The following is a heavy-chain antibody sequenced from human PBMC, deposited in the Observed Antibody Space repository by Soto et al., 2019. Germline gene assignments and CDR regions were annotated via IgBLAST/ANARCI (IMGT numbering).Heavy chain of an antibody. CDR2: SIPIFGTA. Sequence: QVQLVQSGAEVKKPGSSVKVSCKASGGTFSSYAISGVRQAPGQGLEWMGGSIPIFGTANYAQKFQGRVTITADESTSTAYMELSSLRSEDTAVYYCAPGIRRRTAMVHYYYGMDVWGQGTTVTVSS. D-gene: IGHD5-18*01. CDR1: GGTFSSYA. J-gene: IGHJ6*02. CDR3: APGIRRRTAMVHYYYGMDV. V-gene: IGHV1-69*01.